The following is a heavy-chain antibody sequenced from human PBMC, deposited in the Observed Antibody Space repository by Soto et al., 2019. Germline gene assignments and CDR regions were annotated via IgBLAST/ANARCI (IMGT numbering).Heavy chain of an antibody. V-gene: IGHV3-30-3*01. CDR3: ARDLGYSYSYGFDY. CDR1: GVTFSSYA. D-gene: IGHD5-18*01. Sequence: GGSLRLSCAASGVTFSSYAMHWVRQAPGKGLEWVAVISYDGSNKYYTDSVKGRFTISRDNSKNTPYLQMNSLRAEDTAVYYCARDLGYSYSYGFDYWGQGTLVTVSS. CDR2: ISYDGSNK. J-gene: IGHJ4*02.